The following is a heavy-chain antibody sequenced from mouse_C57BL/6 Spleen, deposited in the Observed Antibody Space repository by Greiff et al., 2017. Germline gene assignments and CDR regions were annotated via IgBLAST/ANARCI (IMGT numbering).Heavy chain of an antibody. CDR3: ARAQLLRYYFDY. Sequence: EVMLVESGRGLVKPGGSLKLSCAASGFTFSDYGMHWVRQAPEKGLEWVAYISSGSSTIYYADTVKGRFTISRDNAKNTLFLQMTSLRSEDTAMYYCARAQLLRYYFDYWGQGTTLTVSS. CDR2: ISSGSSTI. CDR1: GFTFSDYG. V-gene: IGHV5-17*01. J-gene: IGHJ2*01. D-gene: IGHD1-1*01.